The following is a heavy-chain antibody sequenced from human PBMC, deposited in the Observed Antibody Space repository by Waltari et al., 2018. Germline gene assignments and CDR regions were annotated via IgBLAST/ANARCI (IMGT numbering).Heavy chain of an antibody. V-gene: IGHV1-8*03. J-gene: IGHJ4*02. Sequence: QVQLVQSGAEVRKPGASVKVSCKASGYTFTSYEINWVRQATGQGLEWVGWMRQHSGKSGSAQEFQGRVSFTSNTSISTAYMELSSLTSEDTAVYYCVRGLTGDFDYWGQGTLVTVSS. CDR2: MRQHSGKS. CDR1: GYTFTSYE. D-gene: IGHD7-27*01. CDR3: VRGLTGDFDY.